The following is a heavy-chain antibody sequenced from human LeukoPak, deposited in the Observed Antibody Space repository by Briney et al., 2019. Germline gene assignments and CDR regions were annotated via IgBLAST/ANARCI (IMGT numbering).Heavy chain of an antibody. V-gene: IGHV1-69*13. CDR3: ARVPYYYDSSGWYYFDY. J-gene: IGHJ4*02. Sequence: GASVKVSCKASGGTFSSYAISWVRQAPGQGLEWMGGIIPIFGTANYAQKFQGRVTITADESTSTAYMELSSLRSEDTAVYYCARVPYYYDSSGWYYFDYWGQGTLVTVSS. CDR1: GGTFSSYA. CDR2: IIPIFGTA. D-gene: IGHD3-22*01.